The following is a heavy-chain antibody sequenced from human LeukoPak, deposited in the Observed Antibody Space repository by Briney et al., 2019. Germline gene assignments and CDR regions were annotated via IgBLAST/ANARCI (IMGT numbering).Heavy chain of an antibody. Sequence: GGSLRLSCAASGLTVSSSYMSWVRQAPGKGLEWVSIIYNDGSTYYADSMKGRFTISRDKSKDTRYLQVNSMRAEDTAMYYCARNILFAFDIWGQGTMVTVSS. CDR2: IYNDGST. V-gene: IGHV3-53*01. CDR3: ARNILFAFDI. J-gene: IGHJ3*02. D-gene: IGHD2/OR15-2a*01. CDR1: GLTVSSSY.